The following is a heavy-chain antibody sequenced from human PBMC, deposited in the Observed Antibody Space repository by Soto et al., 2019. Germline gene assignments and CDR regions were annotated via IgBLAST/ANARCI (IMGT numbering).Heavy chain of an antibody. D-gene: IGHD2-15*01. CDR1: GFTFSSYA. V-gene: IGHV3-23*01. CDR2: ISGSGGST. J-gene: IGHJ6*03. Sequence: LRLSCAASGFTFSSYAMSWVRQAPGKGLGWVSAISGSGGSTYYADSVKGRFTISRDNSKNTLYLQMNSLRAEDTAVYYCATLLNYMDVWGKGTTVTVSS. CDR3: ATLLNYMDV.